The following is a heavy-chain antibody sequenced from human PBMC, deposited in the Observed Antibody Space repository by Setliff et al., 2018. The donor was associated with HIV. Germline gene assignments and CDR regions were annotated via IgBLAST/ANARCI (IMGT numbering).Heavy chain of an antibody. CDR1: GFTFSTSW. V-gene: IGHV3-7*03. Sequence: ESLKISCAASGFTFSTSWMTWVRQAPGQGLEWVANIKGDGSAEYYVDSAKGRFTISRDNAKNSLYLQMNSLRAEDTAIYYCASSRPPDDSSGFLDHWGQGTLVTSPQ. CDR2: IKGDGSAE. J-gene: IGHJ4*02. D-gene: IGHD3-22*01. CDR3: ASSRPPDDSSGFLDH.